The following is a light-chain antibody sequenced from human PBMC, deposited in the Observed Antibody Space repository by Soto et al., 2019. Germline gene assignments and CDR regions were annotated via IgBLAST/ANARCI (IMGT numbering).Light chain of an antibody. V-gene: IGLV2-14*01. CDR1: SSDIGGYNY. CDR2: EVT. Sequence: QSVLTQPASVSGSPGQSITISCTGTSSDIGGYNYVSWYQQYPGKAPNLIIYEVTNRPSGISYRFSGSKSGNTASLTISGLQVEDEADYYCSSFRSGGTRGLFGGGTKLTVL. J-gene: IGLJ2*01. CDR3: SSFRSGGTRGL.